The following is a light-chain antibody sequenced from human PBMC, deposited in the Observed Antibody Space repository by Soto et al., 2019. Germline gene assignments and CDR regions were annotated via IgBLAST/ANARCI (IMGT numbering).Light chain of an antibody. V-gene: IGLV2-14*01. CDR1: SSDVGGYNY. CDR2: DVK. CDR3: SSYTSSSTVV. J-gene: IGLJ2*01. Sequence: QSALTQPASVSGSPGQSITISCTGTSSDVGGYNYVSWYQQHPGKAPKLMIYDVKNRPSGVSTRYSGSKSGSTASLTISGLQAEDEADYYCSSYTSSSTVVFGGGTKVTVL.